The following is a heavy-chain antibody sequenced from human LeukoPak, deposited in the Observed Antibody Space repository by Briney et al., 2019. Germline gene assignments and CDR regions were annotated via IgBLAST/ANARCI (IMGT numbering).Heavy chain of an antibody. CDR2: IYYSGST. CDR3: ARGRGFGELDY. CDR1: GGSISSGDYY. J-gene: IGHJ4*02. V-gene: IGHV4-30-4*01. Sequence: SETLSLTCTVSGGSISSGDYYWSWIRQPPGKGLEWIGYIYYSGSTYYNPSLKSRVTISVDTSKHHFSLKLSSVPAADTAVYYCARGRGFGELDYWGQGTLVTVSS. D-gene: IGHD3-10*01.